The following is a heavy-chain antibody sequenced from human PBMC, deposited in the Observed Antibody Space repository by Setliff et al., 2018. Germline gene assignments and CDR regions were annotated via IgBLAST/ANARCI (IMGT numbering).Heavy chain of an antibody. D-gene: IGHD6-19*01. V-gene: IGHV1-18*01. CDR1: GFGFTIFG. CDR2: ISPYSGNT. CDR3: VRSSAPQVVLAADFDY. J-gene: IGHJ4*02. Sequence: RASVKVSCKTSGFGFTIFGFSWVRQAPGQGLEWLGSISPYSGNTNYPQWLQGRVTMTIDTSATTVYMELQSIRSDDTAVYYCVRSSAPQVVLAADFDYWGQGTPVTVS.